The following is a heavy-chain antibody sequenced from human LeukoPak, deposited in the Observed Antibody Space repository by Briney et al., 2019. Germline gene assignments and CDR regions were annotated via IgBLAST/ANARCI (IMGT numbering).Heavy chain of an antibody. J-gene: IGHJ6*02. CDR3: ARLQDLPYYYYGMDV. Sequence: GGSLRLSCAASGFTFSSYWMSWVRQAPGKGLEWVANIKQDGSEKYYVDSVKGRFTISRDNAKNSLYLQMNSLRAEDTAVYYCARLQDLPYYYYGMDVWGQGTTVTVSS. CDR1: GFTFSSYW. CDR2: IKQDGSEK. D-gene: IGHD4-11*01. V-gene: IGHV3-7*01.